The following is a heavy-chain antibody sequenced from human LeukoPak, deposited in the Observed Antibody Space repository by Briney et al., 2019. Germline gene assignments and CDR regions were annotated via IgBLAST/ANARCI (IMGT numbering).Heavy chain of an antibody. Sequence: SETLSLTCAVYGGSFSGYYWGWIRQPPGKGLEWIGYIYYSGSTNYNPSLKSRVTISVDTSKNQFSLKLSSVAAADTAVYYCASSILRDGYKGIDYWGQGTLVTVSS. CDR1: GGSFSGYY. CDR2: IYYSGST. D-gene: IGHD5-24*01. J-gene: IGHJ4*02. V-gene: IGHV4-59*01. CDR3: ASSILRDGYKGIDY.